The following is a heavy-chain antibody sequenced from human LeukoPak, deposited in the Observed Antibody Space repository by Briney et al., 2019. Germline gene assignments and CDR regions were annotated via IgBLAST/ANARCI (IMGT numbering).Heavy chain of an antibody. CDR2: INPNSGGT. D-gene: IGHD1-26*01. CDR1: GYTFAGYY. J-gene: IGHJ4*01. V-gene: IGHV1-2*06. CDR3: ARERVGATSSSNFDY. Sequence: SVKVSCKASGYTFAGYYMHWERQAPGQGLEWMGRINPNSGGTNYAQKFQGRVTMTRDTSISTAYMELSRLRSDDTAVYYCARERVGATSSSNFDYWGQGTLVTVSS.